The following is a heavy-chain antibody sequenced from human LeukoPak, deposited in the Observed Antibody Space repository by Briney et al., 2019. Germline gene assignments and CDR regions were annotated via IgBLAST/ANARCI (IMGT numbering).Heavy chain of an antibody. D-gene: IGHD6-19*01. CDR3: AKDAFSSGWELFDY. CDR2: IIPIFGTA. CDR1: GGTFSSYA. V-gene: IGHV1-69*13. Sequence: SVKVSCKASGGTFSSYAISWVRQAPGQGLEWMGGIIPIFGTANYARKFQGRVTITADESTSTAYMELSSLRAEDTAVYSCAKDAFSSGWELFDYWGQGTLVTVSS. J-gene: IGHJ4*02.